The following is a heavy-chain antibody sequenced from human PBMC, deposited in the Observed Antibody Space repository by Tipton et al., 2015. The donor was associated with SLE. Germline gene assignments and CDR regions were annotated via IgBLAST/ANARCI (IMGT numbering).Heavy chain of an antibody. D-gene: IGHD5-24*01. CDR2: IYYSGST. J-gene: IGHJ3*02. Sequence: LRLSCTVSGGSISSYYWSWIRQPPGKGLEWIGYIYYSGSTNYNPSLKSRVTISVGTSKNQFSLKLSSVTAADTAVYYCARKRNGMGIWGQGTMVTVSS. CDR1: GGSISSYY. V-gene: IGHV4-59*12. CDR3: ARKRNGMGI.